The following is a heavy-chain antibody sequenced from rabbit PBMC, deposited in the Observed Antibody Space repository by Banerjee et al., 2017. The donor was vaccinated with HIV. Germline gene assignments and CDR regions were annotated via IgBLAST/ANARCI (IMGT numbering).Heavy chain of an antibody. CDR1: GFPIPSIYW. Sequence: QEQLEESGGDLVKPGASLTLTCTASGFPIPSIYWICWVRQAPGKGLEWIACIYSGSGGSTNYANWAKGRFTISKSSSTTVTLQMTSLTAADTATYFCARNGGMLDYNLWGPGTLVTVS. CDR3: ARNGGMLDYNL. J-gene: IGHJ4*01. CDR2: IYSGSGGST. D-gene: IGHD2-1*01. V-gene: IGHV1S45*01.